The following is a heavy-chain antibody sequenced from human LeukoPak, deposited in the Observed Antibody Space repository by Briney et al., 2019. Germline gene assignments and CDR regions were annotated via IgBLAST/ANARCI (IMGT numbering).Heavy chain of an antibody. CDR2: ISSSSGYI. Sequence: GGSLRLSCAASGFTFSSYNMNWVRQAPGKGLEWASSISSSSGYIYYADSLKGRFTISRDNAKSSLYLQMNSLRAEDTAVYYCAKDFGCSSTSCYTPGGFYYYYMDVWGKGTTVTISS. CDR3: AKDFGCSSTSCYTPGGFYYYYMDV. J-gene: IGHJ6*03. D-gene: IGHD2-2*01. CDR1: GFTFSSYN. V-gene: IGHV3-21*01.